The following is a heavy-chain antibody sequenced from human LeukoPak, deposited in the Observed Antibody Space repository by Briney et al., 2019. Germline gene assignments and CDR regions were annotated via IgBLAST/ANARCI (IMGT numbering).Heavy chain of an antibody. CDR1: GGSISSSSYY. CDR2: IYYSGST. D-gene: IGHD3-22*01. V-gene: IGHV4-39*01. CDR3: ARPMYYYDSSGYYSYAFDI. Sequence: SETLSLTCTVSGGSISSSSYYWGWIRQPPGKGLEWIGSIYYSGSTYYNSSLKSRVTISVDTSKNQFSLKLSSVTAADTAVYYCARPMYYYDSSGYYSYAFDIWGQGTMVTVSS. J-gene: IGHJ3*02.